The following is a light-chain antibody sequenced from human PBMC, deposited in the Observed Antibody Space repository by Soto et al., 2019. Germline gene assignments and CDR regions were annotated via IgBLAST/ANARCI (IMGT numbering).Light chain of an antibody. CDR2: GAS. J-gene: IGKJ2*01. CDR3: QQYNNWPLYT. CDR1: QSVCSN. V-gene: IGKV3-15*01. Sequence: EVVRSQSPATLSLSPRQRDTLSCRATQSVCSNLAWYQQKPGQAPRLLIYGASTRATGIPARFSGSGSGTEFTLTISSLQSEDFAVYYCQQYNNWPLYTFGQGTKLEIK.